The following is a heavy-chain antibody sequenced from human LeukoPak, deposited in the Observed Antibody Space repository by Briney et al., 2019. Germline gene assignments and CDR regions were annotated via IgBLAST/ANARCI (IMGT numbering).Heavy chain of an antibody. D-gene: IGHD3-10*01. CDR1: GYTFTGYY. CDR3: ARDIGSGSYY. CDR2: TNPNSGDT. J-gene: IGHJ4*02. V-gene: IGHV1-2*02. Sequence: APVKVSCKASGYTFTGYYIHWVRQAPGQGLEWMGWTNPNSGDTNYARKFQGRVTMTRDTSINTAYMELSRLRSDDTAVYYCARDIGSGSYYWGQGTLVTVSS.